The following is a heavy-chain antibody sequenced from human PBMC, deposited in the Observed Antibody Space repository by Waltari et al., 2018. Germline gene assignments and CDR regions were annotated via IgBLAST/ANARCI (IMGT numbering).Heavy chain of an antibody. J-gene: IGHJ1*01. CDR2: FYYTGST. CDR1: GDSITSGYSS. CDR3: ARDDYGDYSGRFFQH. Sequence: QVQLQESGPGLVKPSQTLSLSCTVSGDSITSGYSSWSWIRQPPGKGLEWIGNFYYTGSTYYNPSLESRVSISVDTSNKQFSLKLRSVTAADTAIYFCARDDYGDYSGRFFQHWGQGALVTVSS. D-gene: IGHD4-17*01. V-gene: IGHV4-30-4*08.